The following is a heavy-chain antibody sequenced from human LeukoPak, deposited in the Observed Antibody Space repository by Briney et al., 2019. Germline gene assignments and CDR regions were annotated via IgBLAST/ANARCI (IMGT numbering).Heavy chain of an antibody. J-gene: IGHJ3*02. Sequence: GESLKISCKGSGYSFTSYWIGWVRQMPGKGLEWMGIIYPGDSDTRYSPSFQGQVTISADKSISTAYLQWSSLKASDTAMYYRARREIVVDDAFDIWGQGTMVTVSS. CDR3: ARREIVVDDAFDI. CDR1: GYSFTSYW. D-gene: IGHD3-22*01. CDR2: IYPGDSDT. V-gene: IGHV5-51*01.